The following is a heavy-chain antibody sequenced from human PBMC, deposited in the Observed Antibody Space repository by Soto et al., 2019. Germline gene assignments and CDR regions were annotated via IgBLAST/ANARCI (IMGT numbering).Heavy chain of an antibody. CDR1: GFTFSDYS. J-gene: IGHJ4*02. CDR2: FSSSSYI. Sequence: GGSLRLSCAASGFTFSDYSMNWVRQAPGKGLEWVSSFSSSSYIYYADSVKGRFTISRDNAKNSLYLQMNSLRAEDTAVYFCAKAPRGYNYGGYFDSWGQGTLVTVSS. CDR3: AKAPRGYNYGGYFDS. V-gene: IGHV3-21*01. D-gene: IGHD5-18*01.